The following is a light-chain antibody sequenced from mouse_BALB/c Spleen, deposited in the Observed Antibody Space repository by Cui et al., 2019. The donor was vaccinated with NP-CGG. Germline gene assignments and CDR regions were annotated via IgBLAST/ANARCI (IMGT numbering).Light chain of an antibody. Sequence: QAVLTQESALTQSPGETVTLTCRSSTGAVTTINYANWVQEKPYHLFTGLIGGTNNRAPGVPARFSGSLIGDKAALTITGAQTEDEAIYFCALWYSNHWVFGGGTKLTVL. J-gene: IGLJ1*01. CDR3: ALWYSNHWV. CDR2: GTN. V-gene: IGLV1*01. CDR1: TGAVTTINY.